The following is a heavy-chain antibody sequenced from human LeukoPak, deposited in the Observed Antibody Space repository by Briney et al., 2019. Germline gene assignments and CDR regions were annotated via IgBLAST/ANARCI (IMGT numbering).Heavy chain of an antibody. Sequence: SETLSLTCTVSGGSISGYYWSWIRQPPGKGLEYIGYIYDTGRTDYSPSLERRLTMSVDTSKNQFSLKLRSVTAADTAVYYCAAISDGSYVYWGQGTLVTVSS. CDR1: GGSISGYY. V-gene: IGHV4-59*01. J-gene: IGHJ4*02. CDR2: IYDTGRT. D-gene: IGHD1-26*01. CDR3: AAISDGSYVY.